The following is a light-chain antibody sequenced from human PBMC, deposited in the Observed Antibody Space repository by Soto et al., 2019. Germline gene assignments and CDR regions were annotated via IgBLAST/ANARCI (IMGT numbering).Light chain of an antibody. V-gene: IGLV2-14*01. Sequence: QSALTQPASVSGSPGQPITISCTGTTSDVGGYVSWYQQHPGKAPKLIIYEVSNRPSGVSNRFSGSKSGNTASLTISGLQAEDEAGYYCSSYTDTGTLVFGSGTKLTVL. J-gene: IGLJ1*01. CDR1: TSDVGGY. CDR3: SSYTDTGTLV. CDR2: EVS.